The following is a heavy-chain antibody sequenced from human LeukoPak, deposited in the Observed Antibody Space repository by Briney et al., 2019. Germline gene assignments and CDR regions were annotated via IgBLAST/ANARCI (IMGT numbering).Heavy chain of an antibody. CDR3: ARVIVVVPAAMGGWFDP. J-gene: IGHJ5*02. CDR1: GASLSSYY. V-gene: IGHV4-59*12. CDR2: IYHSGST. D-gene: IGHD2-2*01. Sequence: SETLSLTCTVSGASLSSYYWTWIRQPPGKGLEWIGYIYHSGSTYYNPSLKSRVTISVDRSKNQFSLKLSSVTAADTAVYYCARVIVVVPAAMGGWFDPWGQGTLVTVSS.